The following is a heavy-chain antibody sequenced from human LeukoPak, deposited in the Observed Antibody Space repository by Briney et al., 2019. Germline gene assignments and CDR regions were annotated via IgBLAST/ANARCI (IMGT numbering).Heavy chain of an antibody. CDR2: INHSGST. Sequence: SETLSLTCAVYGGSFSGYCWSWIRQPPGKGLEWIGEINHSGSTNYNPSLKSRVTISVDTSKNQFSLKLSSVTAADTAVYYCARVVCSGGSCNFYYYYYYGMDVWGQGTTVTVSS. V-gene: IGHV4-34*01. J-gene: IGHJ6*02. D-gene: IGHD2-15*01. CDR3: ARVVCSGGSCNFYYYYYYGMDV. CDR1: GGSFSGYC.